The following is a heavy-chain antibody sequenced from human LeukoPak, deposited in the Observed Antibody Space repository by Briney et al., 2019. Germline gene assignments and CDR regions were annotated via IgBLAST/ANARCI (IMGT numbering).Heavy chain of an antibody. V-gene: IGHV1-69*10. CDR3: ATPGGDYYYYSLDV. CDR2: IIPVLGTT. CDR1: GGTFSRYA. J-gene: IGHJ6*03. Sequence: ASVKVSCKASGGTFSRYAISWVRQAPGQGLEWMGGIIPVLGTTNYAQTFQNKVTITTDKSTTTTYMELSSLTSEDTAVYYCATPGGDYYYYSLDVWGKGTPVTISS. D-gene: IGHD3-10*01.